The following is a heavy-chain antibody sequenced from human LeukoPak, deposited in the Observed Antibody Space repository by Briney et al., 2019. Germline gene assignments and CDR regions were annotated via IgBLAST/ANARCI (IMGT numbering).Heavy chain of an antibody. CDR1: GFTFDDYA. V-gene: IGHV3-9*01. CDR3: IKSGNSVLIAAHSPFDY. CDR2: ISWNSGRK. Sequence: GGSPRLSCAASGFTFDDYAMHWVRQVPGKGLEWVSGISWNSGRKDYADSVKGRFTISRDNANNSLYLQMNSLRAEDTALYHCIKSGNSVLIAAHSPFDYWGQGALVSVSS. D-gene: IGHD2-15*01. J-gene: IGHJ4*02.